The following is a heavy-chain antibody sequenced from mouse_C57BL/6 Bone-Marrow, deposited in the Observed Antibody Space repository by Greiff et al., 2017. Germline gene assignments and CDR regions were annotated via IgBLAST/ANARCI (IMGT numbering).Heavy chain of an antibody. CDR2: ISNLAYSI. D-gene: IGHD2-4*01. CDR3: ARYDYDGDAMDY. J-gene: IGHJ4*01. V-gene: IGHV5-15*01. CDR1: GFTFSDYG. Sequence: EVHLVESGGGLVQPGGSLKLSCAASGFTFSDYGMAWVRQAPRKGPEWVAFISNLAYSIYYADTVTGRFTISRENAKNTLYLEMSSLRSEDTAMDYCARYDYDGDAMDYWGQGTSVTVSS.